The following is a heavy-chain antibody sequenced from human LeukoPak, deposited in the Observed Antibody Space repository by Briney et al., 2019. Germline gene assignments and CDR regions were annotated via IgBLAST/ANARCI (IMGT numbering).Heavy chain of an antibody. CDR1: GFTFNE. D-gene: IGHD2-2*01. V-gene: IGHV3-48*03. CDR2: ISSSGSTM. Sequence: GGSLRLSCAASGFTFNEMNWVRQAPGKGLEWVSYISSSGSTMYYADSVKGRFTISRDNAKNSLYLQMNSLRAEDTAVYYCAVSTSLYNWFDPWGQGTLVAVSS. CDR3: AVSTSLYNWFDP. J-gene: IGHJ5*02.